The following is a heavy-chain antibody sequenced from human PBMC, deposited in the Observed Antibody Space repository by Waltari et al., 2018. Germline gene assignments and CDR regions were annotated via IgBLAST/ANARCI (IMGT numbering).Heavy chain of an antibody. V-gene: IGHV4-38-2*02. CDR1: GYSISSGYY. CDR2: IYHSGST. Sequence: QVQLQESGPGLVKPSETLSLTCTVSGYSISSGYYWGWLRQPPGKGLEWIGSIYHSGSTYYNPSLKSRVTISVDTSKNQFSLKLSSVTAADTAVYYCASSVILTCFDYWGQGTLVTVSS. J-gene: IGHJ4*02. CDR3: ASSVILTCFDY. D-gene: IGHD3-16*02.